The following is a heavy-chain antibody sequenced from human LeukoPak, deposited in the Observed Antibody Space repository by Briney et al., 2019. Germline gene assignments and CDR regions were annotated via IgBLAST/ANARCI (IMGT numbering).Heavy chain of an antibody. CDR3: ARTSSSWPRYGVDI. V-gene: IGHV3-53*01. Sequence: GGSLRLSCAASGITVSTNYMIWIRQAPGKGLEWVSVIYSRGSTYNADSVKGRFTISRDNSKNTLYLQMNSLRAEDTGVYYCARTSSSWPRYGVDIWGQGTMVTVSS. J-gene: IGHJ3*02. CDR2: IYSRGST. D-gene: IGHD6-13*01. CDR1: GITVSTNY.